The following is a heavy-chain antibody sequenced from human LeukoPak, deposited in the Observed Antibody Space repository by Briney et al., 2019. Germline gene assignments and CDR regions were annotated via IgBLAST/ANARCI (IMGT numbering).Heavy chain of an antibody. CDR3: AKVDIPMGRLINS. CDR2: ISDSGAAT. J-gene: IGHJ4*02. V-gene: IGHV3-23*01. D-gene: IGHD5-18*01. CDR1: GFAFSSYA. Sequence: GGSLRLSCAASGFAFSSYAMNWVRQDPGKGLEWVSRISDSGAATYYADSVKGRFTISRDNSKDTLYLHMNSLRADDTAVYYCAKVDIPMGRLINSWGQGTLVSVSS.